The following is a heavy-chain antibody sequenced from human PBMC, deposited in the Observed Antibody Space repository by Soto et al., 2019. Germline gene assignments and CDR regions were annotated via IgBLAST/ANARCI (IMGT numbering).Heavy chain of an antibody. J-gene: IGHJ6*02. D-gene: IGHD3-3*01. CDR3: ARDDDFWSGYYSSNYYYGMDV. V-gene: IGHV1-18*04. CDR1: GYTFTSYG. Sequence: QVQLVQSGAEVKKPGASVKVSCKASGYTFTSYGISWVRQAPGQGLAWMGWISAYNGNTNYAQKLQGRVTRTTDTSTSTAYMELRSLRSDDTAVYYCARDDDFWSGYYSSNYYYGMDVWGQGTTVTVSS. CDR2: ISAYNGNT.